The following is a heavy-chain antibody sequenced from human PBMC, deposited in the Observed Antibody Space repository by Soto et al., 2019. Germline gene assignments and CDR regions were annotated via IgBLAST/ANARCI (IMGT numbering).Heavy chain of an antibody. D-gene: IGHD3-10*01. CDR3: ARHENLDISYGSGSHIDY. Sequence: EVQLVQSGAEVKKPGESLKISCKGSGYSFTSYWIGWVRQMPRKGLEWMGIIYPGDSDTRYSPSFQGQVTISADKSISTAYLQWSSLKASDTAMYYCARHENLDISYGSGSHIDYWGQGTLVTVSS. CDR2: IYPGDSDT. J-gene: IGHJ4*02. V-gene: IGHV5-51*01. CDR1: GYSFTSYW.